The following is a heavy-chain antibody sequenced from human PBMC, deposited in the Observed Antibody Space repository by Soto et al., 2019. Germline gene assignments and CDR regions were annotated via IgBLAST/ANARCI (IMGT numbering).Heavy chain of an antibody. CDR3: AKALESGGSRANYFDY. CDR1: GFTFSSYA. CDR2: ISGSGGST. V-gene: IGHV3-23*01. Sequence: EVQLLESGGGLVQPGGSLRLSCAASGFTFSSYAMSWVRQAPGKGLEWVSAISGSGGSTYYADSVKGRFTISRDNSKNTLYLQMNSLRAEDTAVYYCAKALESGGSRANYFDYWGQGTLVTVSS. D-gene: IGHD2-15*01. J-gene: IGHJ4*02.